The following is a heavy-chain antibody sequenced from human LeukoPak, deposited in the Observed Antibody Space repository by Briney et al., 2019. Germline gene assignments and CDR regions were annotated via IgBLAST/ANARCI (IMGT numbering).Heavy chain of an antibody. J-gene: IGHJ4*02. D-gene: IGHD5-24*01. V-gene: IGHV3-23*01. CDR2: ISGSGGST. CDR1: GFTFSSYA. Sequence: GGSLRLSCAASGFTFSSYAMSWVRQAPGKGLEWVSAISGSGGSTYYADSVKGRFTISRDNAKNTLYLQMSSLRAEDAAVYYCARRDGYNDYWGQGTLVTVSS. CDR3: ARRDGYNDY.